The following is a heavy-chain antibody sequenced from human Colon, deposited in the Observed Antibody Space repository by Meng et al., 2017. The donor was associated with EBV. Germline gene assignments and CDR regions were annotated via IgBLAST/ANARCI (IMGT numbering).Heavy chain of an antibody. CDR3: ARVSGRSFDP. Sequence: GHLQEPGPGLVKPSETLSLTCTVSGDSVATGRYYWSWIRQPPGKGLEWIAYIYYIGGTNYSPSLKSRLTISLDTSKNQFSLSLRSVTAADTAVYYCARVSGRSFDPWGQGTLVTVSS. V-gene: IGHV4-61*01. J-gene: IGHJ5*02. D-gene: IGHD3-10*01. CDR1: GDSVATGRYY. CDR2: IYYIGGT.